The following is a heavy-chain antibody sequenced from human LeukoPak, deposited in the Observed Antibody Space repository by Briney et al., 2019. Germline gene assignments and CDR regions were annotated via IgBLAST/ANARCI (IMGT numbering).Heavy chain of an antibody. V-gene: IGHV4-38-2*02. D-gene: IGHD6-13*01. CDR2: IYHSGST. CDR1: GYSISSGYY. CDR3: ARAAGTGGGGVY. J-gene: IGHJ4*02. Sequence: SETLSLTCTVSGYSISSGYYWGWIRQPPGKGLEWIGSIYHSGSTYYNPSLKSRVTISVDTSKNQFSLKLSSVTAADTAVYYCARAAGTGGGGVYWGQGTLVTVSS.